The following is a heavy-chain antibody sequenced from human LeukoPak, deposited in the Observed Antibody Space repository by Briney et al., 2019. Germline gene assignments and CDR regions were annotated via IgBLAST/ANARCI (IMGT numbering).Heavy chain of an antibody. CDR2: ISYSGST. Sequence: SETLSLTCTVSGGSISSTSYYWGWIRQPPGKGLEWIGVISYSGSTYYNPSLKSRVTISVDTSKNQFSLKLSSVTAADTAVYYCARDFCSSTSCHFDYWGQGTLVTVSS. J-gene: IGHJ4*02. D-gene: IGHD2-2*01. V-gene: IGHV4-39*07. CDR1: GGSISSTSYY. CDR3: ARDFCSSTSCHFDY.